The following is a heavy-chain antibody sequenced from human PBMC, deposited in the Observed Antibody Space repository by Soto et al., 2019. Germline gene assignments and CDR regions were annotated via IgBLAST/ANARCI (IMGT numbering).Heavy chain of an antibody. Sequence: EVQVVESGGGLVKPGGSLRLACAASGFPFSSFSWYWVRQAPGKGLEWVSSISPGGNSVYYADSVKGRFTISRDNAKNSLYLQMNNLRAEDAAVYYCARPRGPRGYDLIDYWGQGTLVTVSS. J-gene: IGHJ4*02. V-gene: IGHV3-21*02. CDR2: ISPGGNSV. CDR3: ARPRGPRGYDLIDY. D-gene: IGHD5-12*01. CDR1: GFPFSSFS.